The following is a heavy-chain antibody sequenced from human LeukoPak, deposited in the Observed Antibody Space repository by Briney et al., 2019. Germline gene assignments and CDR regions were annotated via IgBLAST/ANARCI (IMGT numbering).Heavy chain of an antibody. CDR3: AKAQLAHKGFFDY. V-gene: IGHV3-21*01. J-gene: IGHJ4*02. D-gene: IGHD6-13*01. CDR2: ISSSARSQ. CDR1: GFTFSDYS. Sequence: SGGSLRLSCAASGFTFSDYSMTWVRQAPGKGLEWVSSISSSARSQYYPDSLKGRLSISRDNAKNSLYLQINSLRAEDTAVYYCAKAQLAHKGFFDYWGQGTLVTVSS.